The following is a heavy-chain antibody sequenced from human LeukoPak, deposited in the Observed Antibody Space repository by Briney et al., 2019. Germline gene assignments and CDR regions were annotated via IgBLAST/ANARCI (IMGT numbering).Heavy chain of an antibody. CDR1: GFIFSGSA. V-gene: IGHV3-73*01. CDR2: IRGKVYSYET. D-gene: IGHD1-14*01. J-gene: IGHJ4*02. Sequence: GGSLRLSCAASGFIFSGSAIHWVRQASGKGLEWVGRIRGKVYSYETTYAASVKGRFTISRIDSNNTAYLQMNSLNTDDTAVYYCTTMSTAEGFDYWGQGTLVTVSS. CDR3: TTMSTAEGFDY.